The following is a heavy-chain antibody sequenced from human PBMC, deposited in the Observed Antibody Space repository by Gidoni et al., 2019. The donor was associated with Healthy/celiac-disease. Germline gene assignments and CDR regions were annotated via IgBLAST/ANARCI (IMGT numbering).Heavy chain of an antibody. Sequence: QVQLVESGGGVVQPGRSLRLSCAAAGFTFSSYGMHWVRQAPGKGLEWVAVISYDGSNKYYADSVKGRFTISRDNSKNTLYLQMNSLRAEDTAVYYCAKDFGVVVVAVGDYWGQGTLVTVSS. CDR2: ISYDGSNK. J-gene: IGHJ4*02. CDR3: AKDFGVVVVAVGDY. V-gene: IGHV3-30*18. D-gene: IGHD2-15*01. CDR1: GFTFSSYG.